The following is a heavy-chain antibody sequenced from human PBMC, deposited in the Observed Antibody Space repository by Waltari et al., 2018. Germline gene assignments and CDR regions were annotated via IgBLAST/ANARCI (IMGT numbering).Heavy chain of an antibody. CDR2: IYYTGST. J-gene: IGHJ5*02. D-gene: IGHD2-21*02. Sequence: QVQLQESGPSLLTPSETLSLICTVSGGSISGFYWSWVRQPPGKGLDWIGYIYYTGSTKFNPTLKSRVTMSVDTSKNQVSLKLRSVNAAETAFEYCARGGGGDWEWFDPWGQGTLVTVSS. CDR1: GGSISGFY. CDR3: ARGGGGDWEWFDP. V-gene: IGHV4-59*01.